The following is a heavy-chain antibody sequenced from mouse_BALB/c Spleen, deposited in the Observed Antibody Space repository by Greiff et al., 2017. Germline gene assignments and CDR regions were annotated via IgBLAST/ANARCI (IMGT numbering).Heavy chain of an antibody. Sequence: EVKLVESGGGLVQPGGSMKLSCVASGFTFSNYWMNWVRQSPEKGLEWVAEIRLKSNNYATHYAESVKGRFTISRDDSKSSVYLQMNNLRAEDTGIYYCTRSLHYRYDGYYFDYWGQGTTLTVSS. D-gene: IGHD2-14*01. CDR3: TRSLHYRYDGYYFDY. J-gene: IGHJ2*01. CDR2: IRLKSNNYAT. V-gene: IGHV6-6*02. CDR1: GFTFSNYW.